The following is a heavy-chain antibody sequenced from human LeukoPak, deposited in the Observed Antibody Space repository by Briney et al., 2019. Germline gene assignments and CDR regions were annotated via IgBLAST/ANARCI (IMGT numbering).Heavy chain of an antibody. V-gene: IGHV1-46*01. J-gene: IGHJ6*03. D-gene: IGHD1-1*01. CDR1: GYTFTSYY. CDR3: ARGVYNWNDTPYMDV. CDR2: INPSGGST. Sequence: GASVKVSCKASGYTFTSYYMHWVRQAPGQGLEWMGIINPSGGSTSYAQKFQGRVTMTRDTSTSTVYMELSSLRSEDTAVYYCARGVYNWNDTPYMDVWGKGTTVTVSS.